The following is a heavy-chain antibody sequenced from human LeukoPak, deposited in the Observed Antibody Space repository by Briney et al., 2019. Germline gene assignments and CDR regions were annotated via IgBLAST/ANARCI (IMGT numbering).Heavy chain of an antibody. V-gene: IGHV1-8*01. Sequence: EASVKVSCKASGYTFTSYDINWVRQATGQGLEWMGWMNPNSGNTGYAQKFQGRVTMTRNTSISTAYMELSSLRSEDTAVYYCARGQGSSSWYYYYYGMDVWGQGTTVTVSS. CDR3: ARGQGSSSWYYYYYGMDV. CDR1: GYTFTSYD. D-gene: IGHD6-13*01. CDR2: MNPNSGNT. J-gene: IGHJ6*02.